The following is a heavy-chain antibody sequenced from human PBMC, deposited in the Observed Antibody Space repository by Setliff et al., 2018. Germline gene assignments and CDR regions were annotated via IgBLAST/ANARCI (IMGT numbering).Heavy chain of an antibody. J-gene: IGHJ5*02. CDR2: MNAHSGNS. CDR1: GYSFSDYD. V-gene: IGHV1-8*01. Sequence: ASVKVSCKASGYSFSDYDINWVRQAPGQGLEWMGWMNAHSGNSGCAQKFQGRVTMTRDTSISTAYMELNSLQYEDTAVYYCARGKWFRLDKSAWSNRFDPWGQGTLVTVS. D-gene: IGHD5-12*01. CDR3: ARGKWFRLDKSAWSNRFDP.